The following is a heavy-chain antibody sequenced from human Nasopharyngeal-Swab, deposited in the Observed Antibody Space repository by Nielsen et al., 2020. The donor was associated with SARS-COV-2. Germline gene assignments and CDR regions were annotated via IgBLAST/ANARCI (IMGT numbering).Heavy chain of an antibody. CDR2: ISSGSSYI. J-gene: IGHJ4*02. D-gene: IGHD2/OR15-2a*01. CDR3: AKDLRGPYFF. CDR1: GLTFNTYT. V-gene: IGHV3-21*04. Sequence: LKISCVDSGLTFNTYTMNWVRQAPGKGLEWVSSISSGSSYIYYADSVRGRFTVSRDNSKNTVSLQMSSLRAEDTAVYYCAKDLRGPYFFWGQGTLVTVSS.